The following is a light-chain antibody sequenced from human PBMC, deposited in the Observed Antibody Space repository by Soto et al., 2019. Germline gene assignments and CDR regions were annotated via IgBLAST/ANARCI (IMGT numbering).Light chain of an antibody. V-gene: IGLV2-14*01. CDR3: SSYPSSSTLVV. CDR1: SSDVGGYNY. J-gene: IGLJ2*01. Sequence: QSALTQPASVSGSPGQSITISCTGTSSDVGGYNYVSWYQQHPGKAPKLMIYEVSDRPSGVSNRFSGSKSGNTASLNISGLQAEDEADYYCSSYPSSSTLVVVGGGTKLTFL. CDR2: EVS.